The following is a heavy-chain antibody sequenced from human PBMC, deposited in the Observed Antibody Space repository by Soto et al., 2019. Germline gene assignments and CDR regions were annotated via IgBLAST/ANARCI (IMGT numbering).Heavy chain of an antibody. CDR3: ARHDGEQLAHYYYYYGMDV. Sequence: GESLKISCKGSGYSFTSYWIGWVRQMPGKGLEWMGIIYPGDSDTRYSPSFQGQVTISADKSISTAYLQWSSLKASDTAMYYCARHDGEQLAHYYYYYGMDVWGQGTTVTVSS. CDR2: IYPGDSDT. V-gene: IGHV5-51*01. D-gene: IGHD6-6*01. J-gene: IGHJ6*02. CDR1: GYSFTSYW.